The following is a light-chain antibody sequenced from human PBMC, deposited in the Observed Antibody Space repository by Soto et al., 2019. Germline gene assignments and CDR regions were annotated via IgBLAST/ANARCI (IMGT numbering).Light chain of an antibody. Sequence: EIVMTQSPATRSVSPGDRATLSCRASQSVSSNLAWYQQKPGQAPRLVIYGASTRATAIPARFSGSGSGTEFTLTISSLQSEDFAVYYCQQYADWPPLTFGGGTKVEIK. J-gene: IGKJ4*01. CDR2: GAS. CDR1: QSVSSN. CDR3: QQYADWPPLT. V-gene: IGKV3-15*01.